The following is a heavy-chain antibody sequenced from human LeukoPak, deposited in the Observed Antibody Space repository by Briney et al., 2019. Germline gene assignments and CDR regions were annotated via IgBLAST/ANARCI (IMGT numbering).Heavy chain of an antibody. J-gene: IGHJ6*03. Sequence: GGSLRLSCGASGFTFSRTWMHWVRQAPGKGLVCVSRINSDGTSTVYADSVKGRFTISRDNAKNSLYLQMNSLRAEDTAVYYCARDLSVAGDYYYYYMDVWGKGTTVTVSS. CDR1: GFTFSRTW. D-gene: IGHD6-19*01. CDR2: INSDGTST. V-gene: IGHV3-74*01. CDR3: ARDLSVAGDYYYYYMDV.